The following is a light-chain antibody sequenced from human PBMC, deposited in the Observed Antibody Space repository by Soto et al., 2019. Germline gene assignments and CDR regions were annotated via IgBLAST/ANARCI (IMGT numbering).Light chain of an antibody. J-gene: IGKJ2*01. V-gene: IGKV1-5*01. CDR2: DAS. CDR3: QQYNSYPNT. CDR1: QSISSW. Sequence: DIQMTQSPSTLSASVGDRVTITCRASQSISSWLAWYQQKPGKAPKLLIYDASSLESGGQSRFSGSGSGTQFTLTISSLQPDDFATYYCQQYNSYPNTFGQGTKLEIK.